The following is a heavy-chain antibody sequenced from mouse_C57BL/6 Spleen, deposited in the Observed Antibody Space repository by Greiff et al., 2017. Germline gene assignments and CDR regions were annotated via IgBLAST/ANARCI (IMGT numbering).Heavy chain of an antibody. CDR2: IDPEDGDT. V-gene: IGHV14-1*01. Sequence: VHVKQSGAELVRPGASVKLSCTASGFNIKDYYMHWVKQRPEQGLEWIGRIDPEDGDTEYAPKFQGKATMTADTSSNTAYLQLSSLTSEDTAVYYCTTIITTVVARDYWGQGTTLTVSS. D-gene: IGHD1-1*01. CDR1: GFNIKDYY. CDR3: TTIITTVVARDY. J-gene: IGHJ2*01.